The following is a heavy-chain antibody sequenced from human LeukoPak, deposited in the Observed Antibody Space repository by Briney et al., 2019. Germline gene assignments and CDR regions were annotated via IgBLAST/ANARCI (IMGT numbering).Heavy chain of an antibody. V-gene: IGHV1-46*01. Sequence: ASVKVSCKASGYTFTSYYMHWVRQAPGQGLEWMGIINPSGGSTSYAQKFQGRVTMTRDTSTSTVYMELSSLRSEDTAVYYCARDQRSIKEWLLSDYWGQGTLVTVSS. D-gene: IGHD3-3*01. CDR3: ARDQRSIKEWLLSDY. CDR2: INPSGGST. CDR1: GYTFTSYY. J-gene: IGHJ4*02.